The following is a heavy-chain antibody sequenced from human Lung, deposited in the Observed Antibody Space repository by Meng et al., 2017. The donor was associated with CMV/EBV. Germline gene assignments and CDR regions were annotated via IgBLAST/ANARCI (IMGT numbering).Heavy chain of an antibody. D-gene: IGHD3-16*01. CDR2: INQDGTET. CDR1: GFTFRSLW. CDR3: ASGRDYSA. J-gene: IGHJ5*02. Sequence: GESXKISCAASGFTFRSLWMSWVRRAPGKGLEWVANINQDGTETHYVDSVRGRFTISRDNAKNSLCLQMSSLTVEDTAVYYCASGRDYSAWGPGNRV. V-gene: IGHV3-7*01.